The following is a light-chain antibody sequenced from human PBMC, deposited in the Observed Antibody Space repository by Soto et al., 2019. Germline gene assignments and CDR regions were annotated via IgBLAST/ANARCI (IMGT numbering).Light chain of an antibody. V-gene: IGLV1-40*01. CDR1: SSNIGAGFD. J-gene: IGLJ2*01. CDR3: QSYDSSLSAVV. Sequence: QPVLTQPPSVSGAPGQRVAISCTGSSSNIGAGFDVHWYQQFPGTAPKLLIYDNNNRPSGVPDRFSGSKSGTSASLAITGLQAEDEADYYCQSYDSSLSAVVFGGGTKLTVL. CDR2: DNN.